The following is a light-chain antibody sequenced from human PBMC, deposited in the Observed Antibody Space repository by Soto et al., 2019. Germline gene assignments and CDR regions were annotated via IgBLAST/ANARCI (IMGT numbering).Light chain of an antibody. CDR3: SSYTSSSTL. Sequence: QSALTQPASVSGSPGQSITISCTGTSSDVGGYNYVSWYQQHPGKAPKLMIYDVSNRPSGVSNRFSGSKSGNTASLTISGLRAEDEADYYCSSYTSSSTLFGTGTMLTVL. CDR1: SSDVGGYNY. V-gene: IGLV2-14*01. J-gene: IGLJ1*01. CDR2: DVS.